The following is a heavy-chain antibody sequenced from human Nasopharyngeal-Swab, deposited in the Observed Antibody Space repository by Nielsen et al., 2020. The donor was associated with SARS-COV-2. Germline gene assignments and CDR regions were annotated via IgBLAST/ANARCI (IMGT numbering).Heavy chain of an antibody. Sequence: GESLKISCAATGFTFSSYRMHWVRQAPGKGLEWVAVISYDGSNKYYADSVKGRFTISRDNSKNTLYLQMNSLRAEDTTVYYCANVGAITIFGVVNYYYYYMDVWGKGTTVTVSS. CDR2: ISYDGSNK. V-gene: IGHV3-30*18. J-gene: IGHJ6*03. CDR3: ANVGAITIFGVVNYYYYYMDV. D-gene: IGHD3-3*01. CDR1: GFTFSSYR.